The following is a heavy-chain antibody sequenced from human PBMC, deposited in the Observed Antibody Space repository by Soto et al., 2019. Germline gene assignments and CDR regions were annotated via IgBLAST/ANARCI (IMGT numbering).Heavy chain of an antibody. CDR2: ISYDGSNT. V-gene: IGHV3-33*08. D-gene: IGHD6-6*01. CDR3: ARGTYSSSSAWFDP. CDR1: GVSFNSYD. J-gene: IGHJ5*02. Sequence: PGGSLRLSCAASGVSFNSYDMHWVRQAPGKGPEWVAIISYDGSNTYYSDSVKGRFTISRDNSKNTLYLQMNSLRAEDTAVYYCARGTYSSSSAWFDPWGQGTLVTVSS.